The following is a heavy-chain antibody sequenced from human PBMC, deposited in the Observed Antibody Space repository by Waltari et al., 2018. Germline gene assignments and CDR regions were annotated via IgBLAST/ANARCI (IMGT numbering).Heavy chain of an antibody. D-gene: IGHD5-12*01. CDR1: GWSFSGYY. V-gene: IGHV4-34*01. CDR2: INHSGST. J-gene: IGHJ3*02. CDR3: ARGGWLQLGDAFDI. Sequence: QVQLQQWGAGLLKPSETLSLTCAVYGWSFSGYYWSWIRQPPGKGLEWIGEINHSGSTNYNPSLKSRVTISVDASKNQFSLKLSSVTAADTAVYYCARGGWLQLGDAFDIWGQGTMVTVSS.